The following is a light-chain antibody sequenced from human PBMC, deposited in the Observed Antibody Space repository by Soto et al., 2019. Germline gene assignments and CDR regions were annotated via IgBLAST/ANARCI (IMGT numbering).Light chain of an antibody. CDR2: KAS. CDR1: QSIGNW. J-gene: IGKJ2*03. CDR3: QHYNNYSG. Sequence: DIQMTQSPSTLSASVGDRVTFTCRASQSIGNWLAWYQQKPGKAPKLLIYKASNLESGVPSRFSGSGSGTEFTLTSSNLQPDDFATYYCQHYNNYSGFGQGTKLEIK. V-gene: IGKV1-5*03.